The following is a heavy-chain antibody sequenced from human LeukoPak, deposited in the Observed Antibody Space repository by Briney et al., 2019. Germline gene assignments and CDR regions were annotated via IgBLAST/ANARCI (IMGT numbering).Heavy chain of an antibody. D-gene: IGHD4-17*01. CDR3: ATVRMTTVSYDAFDI. J-gene: IGHJ3*02. CDR2: INAGNGNT. V-gene: IGHV1-3*01. Sequence: ASVKVSCKASGYTFTSYAMHWVRQAPGQRLEWMGWINAGNGNTKYSQKFQGRVTMTEDTSTDTAYMELSSLRSEDTAVYYCATVRMTTVSYDAFDIWGQGTMVTVSS. CDR1: GYTFTSYA.